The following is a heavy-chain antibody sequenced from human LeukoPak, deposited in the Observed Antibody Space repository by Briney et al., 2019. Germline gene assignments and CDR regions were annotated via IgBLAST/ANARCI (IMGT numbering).Heavy chain of an antibody. CDR1: GFTFSSYA. D-gene: IGHD1-26*01. CDR3: AKDRRGGSYYAATLDI. V-gene: IGHV3-23*01. Sequence: GGSLRLSCAASGFTFSSYAMSWVRQAPGKGLEWVSGISYSGDITYYADSVKGRFTISRDNSKNTLYVQMNSLRVEDTAVYSCAKDRRGGSYYAATLDIWGPGTMVTVSS. CDR2: ISYSGDIT. J-gene: IGHJ3*02.